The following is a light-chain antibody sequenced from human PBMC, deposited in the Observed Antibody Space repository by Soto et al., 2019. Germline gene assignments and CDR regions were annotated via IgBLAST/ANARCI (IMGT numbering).Light chain of an antibody. CDR2: GAS. CDR3: QHYITSLTT. CDR1: QTVTSGY. Sequence: EILLTDSPYTVHFSPGERATLSCTVSQTVTSGYLAWYQQKPRQAPRLLIYGASRRATGVPDRFIGSGSGTDFTLTISRLEPEDFAVYYCQHYITSLTTFGQGTKV. J-gene: IGKJ1*01. V-gene: IGKV3-20*01.